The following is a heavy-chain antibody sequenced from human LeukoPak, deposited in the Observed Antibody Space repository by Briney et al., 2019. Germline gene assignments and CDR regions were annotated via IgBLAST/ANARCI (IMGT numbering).Heavy chain of an antibody. CDR2: ISSSGGST. Sequence: GGSLRLSCATSGFILSTYALSWVRPAPGKGREWASSISSSGGSTYHADSVKGRFTISRDSSKNTLYLQMNSLRAEDTAIYYCARVIRAAPGKGYFDYWGQGTLVTVSS. V-gene: IGHV3-23*01. D-gene: IGHD6-13*01. J-gene: IGHJ4*02. CDR1: GFILSTYA. CDR3: ARVIRAAPGKGYFDY.